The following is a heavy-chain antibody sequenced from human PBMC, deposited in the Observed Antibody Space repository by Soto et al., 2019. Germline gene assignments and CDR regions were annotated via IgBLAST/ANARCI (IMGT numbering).Heavy chain of an antibody. CDR3: ARGGDVVVADNWFDP. V-gene: IGHV1-8*01. J-gene: IGHJ5*02. CDR2: MNPNSGNT. D-gene: IGHD2-2*01. Sequence: ASVKVSCKASGYTFTSYDINWVRQATGQGLEWMGWMNPNSGNTGYAQKFQGRVTMTRNTSISTAYMELSSLRSEDTAVYYCARGGDVVVADNWFDPWGQGTLVTAPQ. CDR1: GYTFTSYD.